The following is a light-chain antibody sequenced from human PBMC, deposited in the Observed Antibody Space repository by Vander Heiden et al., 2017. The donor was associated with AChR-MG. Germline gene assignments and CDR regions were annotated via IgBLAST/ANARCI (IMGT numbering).Light chain of an antibody. CDR1: KLGDKY. CDR2: EDI. J-gene: IGLJ2*01. CDR3: QTWDSSAAVV. Sequence: SYELTQPPSVSVSPGQTASITCSGDKLGDKYACWYQQKPGQSPVLVIYEDIKRPSGIPERFSGSNSGNTATLTISGTHALDEADYYCQTWDSSAAVVFSGGTKLTGL. V-gene: IGLV3-1*01.